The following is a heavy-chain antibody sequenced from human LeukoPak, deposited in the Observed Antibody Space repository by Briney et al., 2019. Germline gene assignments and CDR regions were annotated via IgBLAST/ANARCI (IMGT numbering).Heavy chain of an antibody. CDR1: GFTFSLFA. D-gene: IGHD3-10*01. CDR3: AKVTYGSGTYGAFDS. Sequence: GGSLRLSCAASGFTFSLFAMHWVRQSPGKGLEWVAAISYDGKDKFYADSVKGRFTISRDNSKNTLYLQMNSLRAEDTAIYYCAKVTYGSGTYGAFDSWGQGTLVTVSS. J-gene: IGHJ4*02. CDR2: ISYDGKDK. V-gene: IGHV3-30*04.